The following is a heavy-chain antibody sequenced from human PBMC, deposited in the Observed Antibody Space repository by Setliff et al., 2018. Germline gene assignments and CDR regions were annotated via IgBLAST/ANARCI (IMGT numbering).Heavy chain of an antibody. CDR1: GHTFITFG. V-gene: IGHV1-18*01. J-gene: IGHJ4*02. Sequence: ASVKVSCKASGHTFITFGISWVRQAPGQGLEWMGWISAYSDDTKYAEKFQGRVTMTMDTSTGTAYMELRSLRSDDTAVYYCAAGVSWSGYWGGAYYFEYWGQGTLVTVSS. CDR2: ISAYSDDT. CDR3: AAGVSWSGYWGGAYYFEY. D-gene: IGHD3-3*01.